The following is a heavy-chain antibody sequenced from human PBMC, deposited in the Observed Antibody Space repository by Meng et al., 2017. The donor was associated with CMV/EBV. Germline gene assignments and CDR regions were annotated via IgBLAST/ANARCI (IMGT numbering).Heavy chain of an antibody. CDR3: TTVYRFLDGEGYYYGMDV. V-gene: IGHV3-15*01. CDR2: IKSKTDGGTT. J-gene: IGHJ6*02. CDR1: GFTFSNAW. D-gene: IGHD3-3*01. Sequence: GGSLRPSCAASGFTFSNAWMSWVRQAPGKGLEWVGRIKSKTDGGTTDYAAPVKGRFTISRDDSKNTLYLQMNSLKTEDTAVYYCTTVYRFLDGEGYYYGMDVWGQGTTVTVSS.